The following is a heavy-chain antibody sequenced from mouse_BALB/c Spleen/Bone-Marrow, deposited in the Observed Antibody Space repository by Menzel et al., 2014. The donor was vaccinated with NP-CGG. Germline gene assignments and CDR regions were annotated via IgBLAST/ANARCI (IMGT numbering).Heavy chain of an antibody. CDR1: GFTFSDYG. V-gene: IGHV5-15*02. Sequence: EVKLMESGGGLVQPGGPRKLSCAASGFTFSDYGMAWVRQAPGRGPGWVALISNLAYSIYYADTVTGRFTISRENAKNTLYLEMSSLRSEDTAMYYCATIYYGNSYAMDYWGQGTSVTVSS. D-gene: IGHD2-1*01. CDR3: ATIYYGNSYAMDY. J-gene: IGHJ4*01. CDR2: ISNLAYSI.